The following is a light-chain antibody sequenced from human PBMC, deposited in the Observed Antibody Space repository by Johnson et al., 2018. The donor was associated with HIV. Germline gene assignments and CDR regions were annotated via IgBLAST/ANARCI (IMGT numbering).Light chain of an antibody. J-gene: IGLJ1*01. CDR3: GTWDSSVRTAF. CDR2: DNS. V-gene: IGLV1-51*01. CDR1: GSNIGNNY. Sequence: QSVLTQPPSVSAAPGQRVSISCSGSGSNIGNNYVSWYQQVPGTAPKLLIFDNSSRPSGIPDRFSGSKSGTSATLGITGLQAGDEADYYCGTWDSSVRTAFFGTGTKVTVL.